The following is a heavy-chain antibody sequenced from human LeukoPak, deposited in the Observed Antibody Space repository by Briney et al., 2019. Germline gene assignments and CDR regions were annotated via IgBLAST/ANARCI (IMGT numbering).Heavy chain of an antibody. CDR3: ARERQDTIVHSGAFDI. D-gene: IGHD3-10*01. CDR1: GFTFSTYF. Sequence: GGSLRLSCAASGFTFSTYFMHWVRQAPGKGLEWVAVIASGGSHTFYVESVKGRFTISRDNSKNTLYLQMNSLRAEDTAVYFCARERQDTIVHSGAFDIWGQGTMVTVSS. V-gene: IGHV3-30-3*01. CDR2: IASGGSHT. J-gene: IGHJ3*02.